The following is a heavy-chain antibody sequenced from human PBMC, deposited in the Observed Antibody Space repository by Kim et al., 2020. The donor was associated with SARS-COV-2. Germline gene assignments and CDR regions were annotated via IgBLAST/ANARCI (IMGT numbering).Heavy chain of an antibody. Sequence: GGSLRLSCTTSGTTFNDYPVSWFRQTPGKGLEWLGFIRDKGYDQTTKYDATVKDRFTISRDNSKGNADLQMESLKIEDTADYYCAGVRSYHASGNEFPYGGQGTLVTVPS. CDR1: GTTFNDYP. CDR2: IRDKGYDQTT. D-gene: IGHD3-10*02. J-gene: IGHJ4*02. V-gene: IGHV3-49*03. CDR3: AGVRSYHASGNEFPY.